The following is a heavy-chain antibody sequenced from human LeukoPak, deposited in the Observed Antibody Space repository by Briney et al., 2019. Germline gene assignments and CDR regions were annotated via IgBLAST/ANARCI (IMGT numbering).Heavy chain of an antibody. CDR2: IHFSGRT. CDR1: GGSISNYY. V-gene: IGHV4-59*01. D-gene: IGHD1-26*01. Sequence: PSGTLSLTCTVSGGSISNYYWSWIRQPPGMGLEWMGDIHFSGRTNYNPSLKSRVTMSVDTSKKQLSLKLTSMTAADTAVYYCARELGATEVNYGMDVWGHGTTVTVSS. J-gene: IGHJ6*02. CDR3: ARELGATEVNYGMDV.